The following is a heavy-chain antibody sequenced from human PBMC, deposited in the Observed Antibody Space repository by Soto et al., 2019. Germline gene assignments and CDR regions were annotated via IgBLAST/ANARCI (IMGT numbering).Heavy chain of an antibody. J-gene: IGHJ2*01. Sequence: QVQLVQSGAEVKKPGSSVKVSCKASGGTFSNYPISWVRQAPGQGLEWMGGIIPIFGTVNYAQKFQGRVTITADESTSTAYIELRSPRSEDTAVYYCARGNHRWLQLWYFDLWGRGTLVTVSS. CDR2: IIPIFGTV. D-gene: IGHD5-12*01. V-gene: IGHV1-69*12. CDR1: GGTFSNYP. CDR3: ARGNHRWLQLWYFDL.